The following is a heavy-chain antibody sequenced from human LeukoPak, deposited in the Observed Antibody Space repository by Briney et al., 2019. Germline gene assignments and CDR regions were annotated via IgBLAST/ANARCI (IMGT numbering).Heavy chain of an antibody. CDR3: ARAIQIVVGETDEYYFDY. Sequence: GGSLRLSCAASGFTVSSNYMSWVRQAPGKGLEWVSVIYSGGSAYYADSVKGRFTISRDNSKNTLYLQMNSLRAEDTAVYYCARAIQIVVGETDEYYFDYWGQGTLVTVSS. CDR1: GFTVSSNY. V-gene: IGHV3-66*01. CDR2: IYSGGSA. J-gene: IGHJ4*02. D-gene: IGHD2-15*01.